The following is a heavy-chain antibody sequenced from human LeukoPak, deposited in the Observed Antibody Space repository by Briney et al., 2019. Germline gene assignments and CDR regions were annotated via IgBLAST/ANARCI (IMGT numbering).Heavy chain of an antibody. Sequence: SVKVSCKASGGTFSSYAISWVRQAPGQGLEWMGGIIPIFGTANYAQKFQGRVTITTGESTSTAYMELSSLRSEDTAVYYCAVNWNPNGGFYYYYMDVWGKGTTVTVSS. D-gene: IGHD1-20*01. CDR2: IIPIFGTA. J-gene: IGHJ6*03. CDR1: GGTFSSYA. CDR3: AVNWNPNGGFYYYYMDV. V-gene: IGHV1-69*05.